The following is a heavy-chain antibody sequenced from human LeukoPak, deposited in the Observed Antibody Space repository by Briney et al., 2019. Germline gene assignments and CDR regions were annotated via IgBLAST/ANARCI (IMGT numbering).Heavy chain of an antibody. D-gene: IGHD1-26*01. Sequence: ASVKVSCKASGGTFSSYAISWVRQAPGQGLEWMGWISAYNGNTNYAQKLQGRVTMTTDTSTSTAYMELRSLGSDDTAVYYCARVSVGATESDFDYWGQGTLVTVSS. V-gene: IGHV1-18*01. CDR3: ARVSVGATESDFDY. CDR2: ISAYNGNT. CDR1: GGTFSSYA. J-gene: IGHJ4*02.